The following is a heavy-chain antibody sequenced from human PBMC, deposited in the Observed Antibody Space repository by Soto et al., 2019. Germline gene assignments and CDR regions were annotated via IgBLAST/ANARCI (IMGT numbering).Heavy chain of an antibody. CDR3: ARDDSSGYYSLDAFDI. D-gene: IGHD3-22*01. CDR1: GFTFSSYW. J-gene: IGHJ3*02. CDR2: IKQDGSEK. Sequence: GGSLRLSCAASGFTFSSYWMSWVRQAPGKGLEWVANIKQDGSEKYYVDSVKGRFTISRDNAKNSLYLQMNSLRAEDTAVYYCARDDSSGYYSLDAFDIWGQGTMVTVSS. V-gene: IGHV3-7*05.